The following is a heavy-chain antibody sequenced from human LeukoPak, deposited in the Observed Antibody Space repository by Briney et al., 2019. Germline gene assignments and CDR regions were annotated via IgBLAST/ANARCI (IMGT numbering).Heavy chain of an antibody. CDR1: GFTFSRSA. CDR2: ISISGETT. J-gene: IGHJ4*02. CDR3: AKEEVPNDY. Sequence: TGGSLRLSCEVSGFTFSRSAMSRVRQAPGKGLEWVSGISISGETTYYADSVQGRFTISRDNSKNTVYLQMFSLRVEDTAVYYCAKEEVPNDYWGQGILVTVSS. V-gene: IGHV3-23*01.